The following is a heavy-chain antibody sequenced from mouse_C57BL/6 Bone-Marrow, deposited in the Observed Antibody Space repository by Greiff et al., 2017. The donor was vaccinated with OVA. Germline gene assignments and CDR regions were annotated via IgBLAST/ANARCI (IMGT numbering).Heavy chain of an antibody. Sequence: EVKLVESGGGLVKPGGSLKLSCAASGFTFSSYAMSWVRQTPEKRLEWVATISDGGSYTYYPDNVKGRFTISRDYAKNNLYLQVSHLKSEDTAMYYCARVWGLRRGCSYWRKGTLVTVSA. CDR1: GFTFSSYA. CDR2: ISDGGSYT. D-gene: IGHD2-2*01. CDR3: ARVWGLRRGCSY. J-gene: IGHJ3*01. V-gene: IGHV5-4*03.